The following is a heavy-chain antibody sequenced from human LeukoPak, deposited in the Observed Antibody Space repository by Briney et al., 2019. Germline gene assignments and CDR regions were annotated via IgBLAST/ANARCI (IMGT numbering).Heavy chain of an antibody. CDR1: RFTFSNYG. CDR2: ISYDGGNK. V-gene: IGHV3-30*18. J-gene: IGHJ4*02. D-gene: IGHD6-19*01. CDR3: AKARYSSGWTGIDYFDY. Sequence: GGSLRLSCVASRFTFSNYGMHWVRQAPGNGLEWVAVISYDGGNKYYADSVKGRFTIFRDNSKNTLYLQMNSLRAEDTAVYYCAKARYSSGWTGIDYFDYWGQGTLVTVSS.